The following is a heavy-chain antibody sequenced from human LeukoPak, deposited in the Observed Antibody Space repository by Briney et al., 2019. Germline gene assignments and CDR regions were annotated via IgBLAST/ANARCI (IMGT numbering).Heavy chain of an antibody. CDR3: ARIYSRPLDY. CDR2: IKQDGSEK. CDR1: RFTFSSYW. J-gene: IGHJ4*02. Sequence: GGSLRLSCAASRFTFSSYWMSWVRQAPGKGLEWVANIKQDGSEKYYVDSVKGRFTISRDNAKNSLYLQMNSLRAEDTAVYYCARIYSRPLDYWGQGTLVTVSS. V-gene: IGHV3-7*01. D-gene: IGHD2-21*01.